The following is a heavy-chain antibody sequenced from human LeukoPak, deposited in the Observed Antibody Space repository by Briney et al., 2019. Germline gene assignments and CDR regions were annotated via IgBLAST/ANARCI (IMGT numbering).Heavy chain of an antibody. CDR1: GFTFSSYA. CDR2: ISYDGSNK. CDR3: ARDAKGEDYFDY. J-gene: IGHJ4*02. Sequence: GGSLRLSCAASGFTFSSYAMHWVRQAPGKGLEWVAVISYDGSNKYYADSVKGRFTISRDNSKNTLYLQMNSLRAEDTAVYYRARDAKGEDYFDYWGQGTLVTVSS. V-gene: IGHV3-30*04. D-gene: IGHD4/OR15-4a*01.